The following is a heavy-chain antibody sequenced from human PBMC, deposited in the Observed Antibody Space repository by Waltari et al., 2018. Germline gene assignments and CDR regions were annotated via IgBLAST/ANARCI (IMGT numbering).Heavy chain of an antibody. V-gene: IGHV3-74*01. J-gene: IGHJ4*02. CDR2: IKNDGRIT. Sequence: EVQLVESGGGLVQPGGSLRLSCVASGFTFSMHWMYWVCQGPGKGLVWISRIKNDGRITDYAESVKGRFTISRDNAKNTRYLQMSSLRAEDTGVYYCVRGGSNGVVRPLDYWGQGTLVTVS. CDR3: VRGGSNGVVRPLDY. CDR1: GFTFSMHW. D-gene: IGHD3-3*01.